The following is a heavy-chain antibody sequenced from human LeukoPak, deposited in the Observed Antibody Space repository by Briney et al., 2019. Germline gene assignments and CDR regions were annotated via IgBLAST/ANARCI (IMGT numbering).Heavy chain of an antibody. D-gene: IGHD2-2*01. V-gene: IGHV1-18*01. CDR3: ARGYCSSATCRHFDY. CDR1: GYAFTNYA. Sequence: ASVKVSCKASGYAFTNYAISWVRQAPGQGLDWMGWISVYNDNTNYAQKLQGRVTMTADTSTTTAYMELRSLRSDDTAVYYCARGYCSSATCRHFDYWGQRALVTVSS. CDR2: ISVYNDNT. J-gene: IGHJ4*02.